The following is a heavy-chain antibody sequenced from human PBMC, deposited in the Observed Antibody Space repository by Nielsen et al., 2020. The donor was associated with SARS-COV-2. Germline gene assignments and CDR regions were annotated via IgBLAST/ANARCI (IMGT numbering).Heavy chain of an antibody. J-gene: IGHJ2*01. CDR3: ARDKAGSYPTGYFDL. CDR2: IYYSGST. CDR1: GGSISSSSYY. V-gene: IGHV4-39*07. D-gene: IGHD1-26*01. Sequence: GSLRLSCTVSGGSISSSSYYWGWIRQPPGKGLEWIGSIYYSGSTYYNPSLKSRVTISVDTSKNQFSLKLSSVTAADTAMYYCARDKAGSYPTGYFDLWGRGTLVTVSS.